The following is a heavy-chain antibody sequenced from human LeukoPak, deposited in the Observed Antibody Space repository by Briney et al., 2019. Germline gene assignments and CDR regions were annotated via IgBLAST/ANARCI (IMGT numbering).Heavy chain of an antibody. CDR1: GGSVSSGSYY. J-gene: IGHJ4*02. V-gene: IGHV4-61*01. CDR2: IYYSGST. D-gene: IGHD1-1*01. Sequence: SETLSLTCTVSGGSVSSGSYYWSWIRQPPGKGLEWIGYIYYSGSTNYNPSLKSRVTISVDTSKNQFSLKLSSVTAADTAVYYCARKEGHQNVFDYWGQGTLVTVSS. CDR3: ARKEGHQNVFDY.